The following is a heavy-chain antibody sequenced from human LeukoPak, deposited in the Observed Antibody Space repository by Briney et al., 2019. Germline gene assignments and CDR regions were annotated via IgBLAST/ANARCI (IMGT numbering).Heavy chain of an antibody. CDR1: GFTFSDYI. V-gene: IGHV3-72*01. D-gene: IGHD4-23*01. CDR3: SRDGGEGGNSAFDI. CDR2: IRRGANSYTT. Sequence: PGGSLRLSCAASGFTFSDYILDWVRQAPGKGLEGVGRIRRGANSYTTEYAASVKGTFTISRDDSKNSLYLHMNSLKTEDTAVYHCSRDGGEGGNSAFDIWGQGTLVTVSS. J-gene: IGHJ3*02.